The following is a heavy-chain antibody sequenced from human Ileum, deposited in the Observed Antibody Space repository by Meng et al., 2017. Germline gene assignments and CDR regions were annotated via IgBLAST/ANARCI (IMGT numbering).Heavy chain of an antibody. D-gene: IGHD3-10*01. Sequence: VQLEDSGPCLVRPSWPLSLRCAGSGGIIINSNWWSWVRQPPGKGLEWIYQIYHSCSTNYNPSLTSRVPISVDKSRNQFSLKLSSVTAADTAVYYCARHGSGSYPYLEYWGQGTLVTVSS. J-gene: IGHJ4*02. V-gene: IGHV4-4*02. CDR2: IYHSCST. CDR3: ARHGSGSYPYLEY. CDR1: GGIIINSNW.